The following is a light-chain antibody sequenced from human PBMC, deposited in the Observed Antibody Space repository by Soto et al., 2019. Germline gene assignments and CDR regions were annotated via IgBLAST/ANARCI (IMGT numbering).Light chain of an antibody. CDR1: SSDVGAYNY. V-gene: IGLV2-11*01. J-gene: IGLJ1*01. CDR2: DVT. Sequence: QSALTQPPSVSGSPGQSVTISCTGTSSDVGAYNYVSWYQQHPGKAPKVVIYDVTERPSGVPDRFSGSKSGNTASLTISGLQAEDEADYYCCSYAGSYSFLFGTGIKLTVL. CDR3: CSYAGSYSFL.